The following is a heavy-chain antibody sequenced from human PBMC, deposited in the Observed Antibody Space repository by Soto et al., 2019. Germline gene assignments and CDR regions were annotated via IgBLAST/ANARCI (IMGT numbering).Heavy chain of an antibody. V-gene: IGHV3-15*01. CDR1: GFTFSNAW. CDR3: TTERGGGWFDP. D-gene: IGHD3-16*01. CDR2: IKSKTDGGTT. J-gene: IGHJ5*02. Sequence: EVQLVESGGGLVKPGGSLRLSCAASGFTFSNAWMSWVRQALGKGLEWVGRIKSKTDGGTTDYAAPVKGRFTISRDDSKNTLYLQMNSLKTEDTAVYYCTTERGGGWFDPWGQGTLVTVSS.